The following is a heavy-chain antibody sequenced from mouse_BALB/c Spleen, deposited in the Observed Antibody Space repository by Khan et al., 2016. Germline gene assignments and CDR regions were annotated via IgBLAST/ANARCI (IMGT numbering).Heavy chain of an antibody. CDR1: GYSITSGYY. CDR2: ISYDGSN. CDR3: ARAWYFDY. J-gene: IGHJ2*01. Sequence: EVQLQESGPGLVKPSQSLSLTCSVTGYSITSGYYWHWIRQFPGNKLEWMGYISYDGSNNYNPSLKNRISITRDTSKNQFFLKLNSVTTEDTATYYCARAWYFDYWGQGTTLAVSS. V-gene: IGHV3-6*02.